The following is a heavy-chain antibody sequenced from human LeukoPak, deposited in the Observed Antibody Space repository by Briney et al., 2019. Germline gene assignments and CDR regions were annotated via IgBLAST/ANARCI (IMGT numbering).Heavy chain of an antibody. D-gene: IGHD4-23*01. CDR1: GGTFSSYA. CDR2: IIPIFGTA. Sequence: SVKVSCKASGGTFSSYAISWVRQAPGQGLEWMGGIIPIFGTANYAQKFQGRVTITADKSTSTAYMELSSLRSGDTAVYYCARMRVGYGGDYYYYMDVWGKGTTVTVSS. V-gene: IGHV1-69*06. J-gene: IGHJ6*03. CDR3: ARMRVGYGGDYYYYMDV.